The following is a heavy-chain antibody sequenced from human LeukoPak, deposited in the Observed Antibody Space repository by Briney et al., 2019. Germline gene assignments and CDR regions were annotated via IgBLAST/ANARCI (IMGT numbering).Heavy chain of an antibody. CDR1: GGSISSSSYY. CDR2: IYYSGSA. CDR3: ARGAYYYDSRGNWFDP. D-gene: IGHD3-22*01. Sequence: PSETLSLTCTVSGGSISSSSYYWGWIRQPPGKGLEWIGSIYYSGSAYYNPSLKSRVTISVDTSKNQFSLKLSSVTAADTAVYYCARGAYYYDSRGNWFDPWGQGTLVTVSS. V-gene: IGHV4-39*07. J-gene: IGHJ5*02.